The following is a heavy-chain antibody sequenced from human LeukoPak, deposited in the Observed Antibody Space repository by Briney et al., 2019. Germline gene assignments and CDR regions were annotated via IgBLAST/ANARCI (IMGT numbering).Heavy chain of an antibody. CDR3: ARGGEYYYGSGSLY. CDR1: GYTLTELS. CDR2: FDPEDGET. Sequence: GASVKVSCKVSGYTLTELSMHWVRQAPGKGLEWMGGFDPEDGETIYAQKFQGRVTMTEDTSTDTAYMELSSLRSEDTAVYYCARGGEYYYGSGSLYWGQGTLVTVSS. J-gene: IGHJ4*02. V-gene: IGHV1-24*01. D-gene: IGHD3-10*01.